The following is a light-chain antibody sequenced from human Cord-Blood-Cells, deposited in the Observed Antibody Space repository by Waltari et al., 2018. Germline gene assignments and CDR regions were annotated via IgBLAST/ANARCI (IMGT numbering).Light chain of an antibody. CDR2: DVS. V-gene: IGLV2-11*01. CDR3: CSYAGSYTYV. Sequence: QSALTQPRSVSGSPGQSVTISCTGNSSDVGGYNYVSWYQQHPGKAPKLIIYDVSKRPSGVPDRFSGSKSGNTASLTISGLQAEDEADYYCCSYAGSYTYVFGTGTKVTVL. CDR1: SSDVGGYNY. J-gene: IGLJ1*01.